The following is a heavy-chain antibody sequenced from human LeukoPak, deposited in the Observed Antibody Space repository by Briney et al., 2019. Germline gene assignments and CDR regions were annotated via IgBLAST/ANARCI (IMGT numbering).Heavy chain of an antibody. CDR3: ARDLAYYDSSGHIDY. CDR2: IYYSGTT. D-gene: IGHD3-22*01. Sequence: SETLSLTCTVSGGSISSSSYYWGWIRQPPGKGLEWIGSIYYSGTTYYNPSPKSRVTISVDPSKNQFSLKLSSVTAADTAVYYCARDLAYYDSSGHIDYWGQGTLVTVSS. V-gene: IGHV4-39*07. J-gene: IGHJ4*02. CDR1: GGSISSSSYY.